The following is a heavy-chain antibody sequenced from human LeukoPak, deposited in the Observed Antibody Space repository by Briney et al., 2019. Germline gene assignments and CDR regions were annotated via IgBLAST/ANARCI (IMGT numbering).Heavy chain of an antibody. CDR3: ARGYCSTPSCYTFDC. Sequence: SETLSLTCAVYGGSFSGYYWSWIRQPPGKGLEWIGEVNHRGSTNYNLSLKSRVTISLDTSKTQFSLNLSSVTAADTAVYYCARGYCSTPSCYTFDCWGQGTLVTVSS. V-gene: IGHV4-34*01. CDR1: GGSFSGYY. J-gene: IGHJ4*02. D-gene: IGHD2-2*02. CDR2: VNHRGST.